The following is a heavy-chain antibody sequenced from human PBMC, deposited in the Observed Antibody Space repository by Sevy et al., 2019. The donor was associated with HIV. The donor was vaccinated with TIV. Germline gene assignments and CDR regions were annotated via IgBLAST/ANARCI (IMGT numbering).Heavy chain of an antibody. V-gene: IGHV4-39*01. CDR1: GGSINNNNYY. J-gene: IGHJ6*02. CDR2: IYYSGNT. CDR3: TRQGQNGMDV. Sequence: SETLSLTCSVSGGSINNNNYYWGWIRQPPGQGLECIGSIYYSGNTYYSPSFKSRVTISVDTSKTQFSLKLNSVTAADTAVYYCTRQGQNGMDVWGQGTTVTVTS.